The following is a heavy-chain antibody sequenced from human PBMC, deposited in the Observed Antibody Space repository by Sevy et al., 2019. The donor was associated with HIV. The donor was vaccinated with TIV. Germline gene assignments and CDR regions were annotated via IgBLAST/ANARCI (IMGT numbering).Heavy chain of an antibody. CDR1: GFTFSSYA. V-gene: IGHV3-30-3*01. Sequence: GGSLRLSCAASGFTFSSYAMHWVRQAPGKGLEWVAVISYDGSNKYYANSVKGRFTISRYNSKNTLFLEMNSLRAEDTAGYYCARARGGQLAFDIWGQGTMVTVSS. J-gene: IGHJ3*02. CDR3: ARARGGQLAFDI. D-gene: IGHD3-10*01. CDR2: ISYDGSNK.